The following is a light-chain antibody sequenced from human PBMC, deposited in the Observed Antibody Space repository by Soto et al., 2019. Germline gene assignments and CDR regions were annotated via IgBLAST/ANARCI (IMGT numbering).Light chain of an antibody. CDR1: QSSNIN. Sequence: DRVMTQSPARRSVSPVERATLSFRASQSSNINLAWYQQKSGQAPSLLIYGASTRAPGLPARFSGSGSGTEFPLILSSLQSEDSAVYYCQQYDNWPITFGQGTRLEIK. J-gene: IGKJ5*01. V-gene: IGKV3-15*01. CDR2: GAS. CDR3: QQYDNWPIT.